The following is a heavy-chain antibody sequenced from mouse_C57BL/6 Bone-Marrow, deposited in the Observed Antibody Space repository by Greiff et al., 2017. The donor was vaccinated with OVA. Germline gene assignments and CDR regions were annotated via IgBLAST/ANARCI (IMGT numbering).Heavy chain of an antibody. J-gene: IGHJ4*01. CDR3: ARLDAMDY. CDR1: GFTFSDFY. CDR2: ISNGGGST. Sequence: DVMLVESGGGLVQPGGSLKLSCAASGFTFSDFYMYWIRQTPEKRLEWVAYISNGGGSTYYPDTVKGRFTISRDNAKNTLYLHMSRLKSEDTAMYYCARLDAMDYWGQGTSVTVSS. V-gene: IGHV5-12*01.